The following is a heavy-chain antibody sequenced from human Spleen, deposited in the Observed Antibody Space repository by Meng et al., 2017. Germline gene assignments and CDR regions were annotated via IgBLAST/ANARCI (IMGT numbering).Heavy chain of an antibody. CDR1: GYTFTSYY. J-gene: IGHJ6*02. Sequence: ASVKVSCKASGYTFTSYYMHWVRQAPGQGLEWMGIINPSGGSTSYAQKFQGRVTMTRDTSTSTVYMELSSLRAEDTAVYYCARVGSGSYFVNGLTMDVWGQGTTVTVSS. D-gene: IGHD1-26*01. CDR2: INPSGGST. V-gene: IGHV1-46*01. CDR3: ARVGSGSYFVNGLTMDV.